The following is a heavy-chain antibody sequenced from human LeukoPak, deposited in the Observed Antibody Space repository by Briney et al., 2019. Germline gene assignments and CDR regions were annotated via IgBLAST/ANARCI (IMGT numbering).Heavy chain of an antibody. D-gene: IGHD3-22*01. V-gene: IGHV3-73*01. CDR2: IRSKANSYAT. Sequence: GGSLRLSCAASGFTFSGSAMHWVRQASGKGLEWVGRIRSKANSYATAYAASVKGRFTISRDDSKNTAYLQMDSLKTEDTAVYYCTGRDHYYDSSSSDYWGQGTLVTVSS. J-gene: IGHJ4*02. CDR1: GFTFSGSA. CDR3: TGRDHYYDSSSSDY.